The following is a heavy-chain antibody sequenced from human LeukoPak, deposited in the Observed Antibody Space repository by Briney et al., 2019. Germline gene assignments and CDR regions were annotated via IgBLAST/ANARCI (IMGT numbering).Heavy chain of an antibody. D-gene: IGHD6-13*01. CDR1: GFTFNSYA. CDR2: ISSSSSYI. J-gene: IGHJ6*03. Sequence: PGGSLRLSCAASGFTFNSYAMSWVRQAPGKGLEWVSSISSSSSYIYYADSVKGRFTISRDNAKNSLYLQMNSLRAEDTAVYYCARDLFDYSSSWYDLSLGMDVWGKGTTVTVSS. V-gene: IGHV3-21*01. CDR3: ARDLFDYSSSWYDLSLGMDV.